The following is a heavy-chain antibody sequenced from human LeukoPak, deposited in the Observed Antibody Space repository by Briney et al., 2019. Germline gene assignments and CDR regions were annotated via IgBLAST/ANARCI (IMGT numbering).Heavy chain of an antibody. V-gene: IGHV1-8*01. CDR3: ARVSRHLGYSSSGWFDP. J-gene: IGHJ5*02. D-gene: IGHD6-13*01. Sequence: ASVKVSCKASGHTFTSYDINWVRQATGQGLEWMGWMNPNSGNTGYAQKFQGRVTMTRNTSISTAYMELSSLRSEDTAVYYCARVSRHLGYSSSGWFDPWGQGTLVTVSS. CDR1: GHTFTSYD. CDR2: MNPNSGNT.